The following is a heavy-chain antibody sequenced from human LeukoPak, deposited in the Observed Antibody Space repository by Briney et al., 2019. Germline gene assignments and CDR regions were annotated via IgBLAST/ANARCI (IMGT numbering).Heavy chain of an antibody. CDR1: GGSISSISYY. D-gene: IGHD5-12*01. CDR3: ASHSGGYAY. CDR2: ILYSGTT. Sequence: SETLSLTCTVAGGSISSISYYWGWIRQPPGKGREGIGIILYSGTTYYNPSAKSRFPITVETSKNQCSLKLSSVTAAHTAVYYCASHSGGYAYWGQGTLVTVSS. J-gene: IGHJ4*02. V-gene: IGHV4-39*07.